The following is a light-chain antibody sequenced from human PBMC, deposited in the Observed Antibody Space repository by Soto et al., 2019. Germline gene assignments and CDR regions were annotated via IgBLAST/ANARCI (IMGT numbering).Light chain of an antibody. CDR1: QSISSY. J-gene: IGKJ1*01. V-gene: IGKV1-39*01. Sequence: DIQMTQSPSSLSASVGDRVTITCRASQSISSYLNWYQQKPGKAPELLIYAASRLQSGVPSRFSGRGSGTDFTLTISSLQPEDFATYYCQQSYSTPETFGQGTKVEIK. CDR3: QQSYSTPET. CDR2: AAS.